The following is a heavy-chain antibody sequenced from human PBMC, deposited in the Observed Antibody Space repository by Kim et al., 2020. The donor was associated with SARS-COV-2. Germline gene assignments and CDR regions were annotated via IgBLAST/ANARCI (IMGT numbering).Heavy chain of an antibody. CDR2: IYYSGST. CDR3: ARGGSSSWYDYWYFDL. Sequence: SETLSLTCTASGGSISSYYWSWIRQPPGKGLEWIGYIYYSGSTNYNPSLKSRVTISVDTSKNQFSLKLSSVTAADTAVYYCARGGSSSWYDYWYFDLWGRGTLVTVSS. D-gene: IGHD6-13*01. V-gene: IGHV4-59*01. CDR1: GGSISSYY. J-gene: IGHJ2*01.